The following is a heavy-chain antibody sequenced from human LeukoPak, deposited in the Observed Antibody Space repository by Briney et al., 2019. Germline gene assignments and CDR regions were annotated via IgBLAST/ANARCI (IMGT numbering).Heavy chain of an antibody. D-gene: IGHD4-17*01. Sequence: GGSLRLSCAASGFTFSSYGMSWVRQAPGKGLEWVSAISGSGGSTYYADSVKGRFTISRDNFKNTLYLQMNSLRAEDTAVYYCAKARDYGDYWYFDLWGRGTLVTVSS. CDR1: GFTFSSYG. J-gene: IGHJ2*01. CDR3: AKARDYGDYWYFDL. CDR2: ISGSGGST. V-gene: IGHV3-23*01.